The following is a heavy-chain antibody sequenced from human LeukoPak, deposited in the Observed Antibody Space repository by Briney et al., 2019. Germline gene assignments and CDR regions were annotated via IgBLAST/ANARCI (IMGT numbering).Heavy chain of an antibody. V-gene: IGHV3-23*01. CDR1: GVTFSRYW. CDR3: AKGEKTRPFGGVIDY. CDR2: VGDSGGST. D-gene: IGHD3-16*02. J-gene: IGHJ4*02. Sequence: GGSLRLSCAASGVTFSRYWMRWVRQAPGKGLEWVSAVGDSGGSTYYADSVKGRFTISRDNSKNTLYLQMNSLRAEDTAVYYCAKGEKTRPFGGVIDYWGQGTLVTVSS.